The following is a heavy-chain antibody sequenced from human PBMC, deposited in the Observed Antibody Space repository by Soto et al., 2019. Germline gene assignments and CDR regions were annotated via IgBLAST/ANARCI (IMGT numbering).Heavy chain of an antibody. CDR3: ARGVVPAAMWEAAYYYGMDV. Sequence: ASVKVSCKASGYTFTSYGISWVRQAPGQGLEWMGWISAYNGNTNYAQKLQGRVTMTTDTSTSTAYMELRSLRSDDTAVYYCARGVVPAAMWEAAYYYGMDVWGQGTTVTVSS. J-gene: IGHJ6*02. CDR1: GYTFTSYG. CDR2: ISAYNGNT. D-gene: IGHD2-2*01. V-gene: IGHV1-18*01.